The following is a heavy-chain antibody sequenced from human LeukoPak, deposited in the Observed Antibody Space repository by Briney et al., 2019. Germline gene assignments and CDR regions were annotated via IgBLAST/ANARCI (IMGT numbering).Heavy chain of an antibody. D-gene: IGHD3-22*01. J-gene: IGHJ4*02. CDR1: GVSISSYY. V-gene: IGHV4-59*08. Sequence: SETLSLTCTVSGVSISSYYWSWIREPPGKGLERIGNIYYSGSTKYNPSLKSRVTISVDTSKNHFSLKLSSVTAADTAVYYCARHGNYYDSSGYNYYFDYGGQGTLGTVSS. CDR2: IYYSGST. CDR3: ARHGNYYDSSGYNYYFDY.